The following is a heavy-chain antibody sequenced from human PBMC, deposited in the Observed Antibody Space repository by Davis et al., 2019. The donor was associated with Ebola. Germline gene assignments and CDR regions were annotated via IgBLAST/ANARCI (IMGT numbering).Heavy chain of an antibody. CDR3: QITILGDYYGMDV. CDR2: IYYSGST. CDR1: GDSISSYY. Sequence: SETLSLTCTVSGDSISSYYWSWIRQPPGKGLEWIGYIYYSGSTNYNPSLKSRVTISVDTSKNQFSLKLSSVTAADTAVYYCQITILGDYYGMDVWGQGTTVTVSS. V-gene: IGHV4-59*08. D-gene: IGHD3-9*01. J-gene: IGHJ6*02.